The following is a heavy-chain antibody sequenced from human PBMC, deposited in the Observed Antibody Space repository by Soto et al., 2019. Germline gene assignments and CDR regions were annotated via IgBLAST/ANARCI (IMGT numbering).Heavy chain of an antibody. Sequence: SETLSLTCTVSGGYISSYYWSWIRQHPGKGLEWIGYIYYSGSTNYNPSLKSRVTISVDTSKNQFSLKLRSVTAADTAVYYCARHGGSGPLAGQIYYGMDVWGQGTTVTVSS. CDR1: GGYISSYY. D-gene: IGHD3-10*01. V-gene: IGHV4-59*08. CDR3: ARHGGSGPLAGQIYYGMDV. J-gene: IGHJ6*02. CDR2: IYYSGST.